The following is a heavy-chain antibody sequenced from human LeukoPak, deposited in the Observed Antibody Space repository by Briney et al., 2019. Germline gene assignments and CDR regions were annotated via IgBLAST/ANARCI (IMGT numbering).Heavy chain of an antibody. Sequence: GESLKISCKGSGSTFANYWIGWVRQLPGKGLEWMGIIYPGDSDTKYSPSFQGQVTFSADKSINTAYLQWSSLKASDTAMYYCATSESQTKFDFWGQGTLVTVSS. D-gene: IGHD1/OR15-1a*01. J-gene: IGHJ4*02. CDR3: ATSESQTKFDF. V-gene: IGHV5-51*01. CDR2: IYPGDSDT. CDR1: GSTFANYW.